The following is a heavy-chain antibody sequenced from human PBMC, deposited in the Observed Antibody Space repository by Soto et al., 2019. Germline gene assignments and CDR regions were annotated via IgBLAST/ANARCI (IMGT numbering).Heavy chain of an antibody. CDR1: GFNFSGYV. CDR3: ARGDTTFYDYYYYMDV. J-gene: IGHJ6*03. Sequence: EVQLVESGGGLVQPGGSMRLSCAASGFNFSGYVMHWVRQAPGKGLEYVSAISSTGGRTYYADSVNGRFTISRDNSKNTLYLQMGGLRAEDMAVYYCARGDTTFYDYYYYMDVWGSGPTVTVSS. CDR2: ISSTGGRT. D-gene: IGHD3-3*01. V-gene: IGHV3-64*07.